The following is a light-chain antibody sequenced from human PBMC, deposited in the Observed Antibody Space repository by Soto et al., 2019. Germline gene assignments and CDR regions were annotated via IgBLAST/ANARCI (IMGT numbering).Light chain of an antibody. CDR2: GAS. CDR1: QSVSSPY. V-gene: IGKV3-20*01. CDR3: QHYGTSPGS. Sequence: IVLTQSPGTLSLSPGERAPLSSRASQSVSSPYLAWYQRKPGQAPRLLIFGASSRATGIPDRFSGSGSGTDFTLTISRLEPEDFAVYYCQHYGTSPGSFGYGTKVEIK. J-gene: IGKJ1*01.